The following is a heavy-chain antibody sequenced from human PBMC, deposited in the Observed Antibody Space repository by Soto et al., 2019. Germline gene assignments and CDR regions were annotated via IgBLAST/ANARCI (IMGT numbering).Heavy chain of an antibody. CDR1: GFTFSSYA. Sequence: ESVGGVVQPGRSLRLSCAASGFTFSSYAMHWVRQAPASGLEWVAVISYDGTNKYYADSVKGRFTISRDNSKNTLYLQMNSLRAEDTAVYYCARDYYRFNSGYGFSMDVWGQGTTVTVS. CDR3: ARDYYRFNSGYGFSMDV. J-gene: IGHJ6*02. CDR2: ISYDGTNK. D-gene: IGHD5-12*01. V-gene: IGHV3-30-3*01.